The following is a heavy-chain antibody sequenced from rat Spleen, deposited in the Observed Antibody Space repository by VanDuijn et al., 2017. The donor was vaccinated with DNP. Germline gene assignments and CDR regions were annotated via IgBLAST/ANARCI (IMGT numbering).Heavy chain of an antibody. D-gene: IGHD1-2*01. Sequence: QVQLKESGPVLVQASETLSLTCTVSGFSLTNYGVIWVRQSPGKGLEWLGIIWGHGNTDYNSALKSRLSINRDTSKSQVLLKMNSLQTEDTAMYFCARSAAIGNWFAYWGQGTLVTVSS. V-gene: IGHV2S75*01. CDR2: IWGHGNT. CDR1: GFSLTNYG. J-gene: IGHJ3*01. CDR3: ARSAAIGNWFAY.